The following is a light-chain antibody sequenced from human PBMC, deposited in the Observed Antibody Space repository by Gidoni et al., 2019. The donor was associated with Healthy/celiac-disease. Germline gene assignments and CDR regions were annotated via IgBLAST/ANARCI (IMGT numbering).Light chain of an antibody. CDR1: QDISNY. CDR2: DAS. J-gene: IGKJ4*01. V-gene: IGKV1-33*01. Sequence: DIQMTHSPSSLSASVGDRVTITCQASQDISNYLNWYQQKPGKAPKLLSYDASNLETGVPSRFSGSGSGTDFTFTISSLQPEDIATYYCQQYDNLPLTFGGGTKVEIK. CDR3: QQYDNLPLT.